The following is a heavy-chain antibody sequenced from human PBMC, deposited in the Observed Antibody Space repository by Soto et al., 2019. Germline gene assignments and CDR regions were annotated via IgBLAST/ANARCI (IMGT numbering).Heavy chain of an antibody. Sequence: LSRTCNFSGGSIRDYYWGWIRQSPGKGLVWIGYIYYTGTTKYNPSLKSRVTISVDSSKNQFSLKLDSVTAADTAVYYCARRGGYYQAFDSWGQG. CDR2: IYYTGTT. V-gene: IGHV4-59*08. CDR3: ARRGGYYQAFDS. J-gene: IGHJ4*02. D-gene: IGHD3-22*01. CDR1: GGSIRDYY.